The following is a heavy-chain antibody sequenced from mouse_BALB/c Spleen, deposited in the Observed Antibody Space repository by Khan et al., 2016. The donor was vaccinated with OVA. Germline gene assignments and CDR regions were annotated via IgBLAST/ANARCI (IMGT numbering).Heavy chain of an antibody. CDR1: GFSLTSYG. J-gene: IGHJ1*01. Sequence: QVQLKQSGPGLVAPSQSLSITCTISGFSLTSYGIHWVRQPPGKGLEWLVVIWSDGKTTYNSALKSRLNIIKDNSTSQAFLKMNSLQTDDTAMYYCARQIFPRCFDVWGAGTTVTVSS. CDR2: IWSDGKT. CDR3: ARQIFPRCFDV. V-gene: IGHV2-6-1*01.